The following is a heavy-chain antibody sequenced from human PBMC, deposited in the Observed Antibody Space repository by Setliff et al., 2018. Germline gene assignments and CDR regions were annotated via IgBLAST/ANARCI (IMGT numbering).Heavy chain of an antibody. CDR3: AREVYCSGGRCYGPIPAXLGH. V-gene: IGHV1-18*01. CDR1: GYTFKTYG. J-gene: IGHJ4*02. D-gene: IGHD2-15*01. CDR2: ISPYNGNT. Sequence: ASVKVSCKASGYTFKTYGFTWVRQAPGQGLEWMGWISPYNGNTNSAQKFQGRVTMTTDTSTSTAYMELKSLRYDDTAVYYCAREVYCSGGRCYGPIPAXLGHWGQGTLVTVSS.